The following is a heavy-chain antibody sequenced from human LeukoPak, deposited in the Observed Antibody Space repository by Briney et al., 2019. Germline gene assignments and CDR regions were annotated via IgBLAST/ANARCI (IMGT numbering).Heavy chain of an antibody. D-gene: IGHD3-16*01. CDR2: IYYTGST. V-gene: IGHV4-59*12. CDR1: GDSISSDY. CDR3: ASLRVPGDFDY. J-gene: IGHJ4*02. Sequence: SETLSLTCAVSGDSISSDYWSWVRQPPGKGLEWIGYIYYTGSTNYNPSLKSRVTISVDTSKNQFSLKLSSVTAADTAVYYCASLRVPGDFDYWGQGTLVTVSS.